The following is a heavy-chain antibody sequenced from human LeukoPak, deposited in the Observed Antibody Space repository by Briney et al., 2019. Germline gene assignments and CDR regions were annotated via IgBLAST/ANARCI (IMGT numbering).Heavy chain of an antibody. Sequence: GGSLRLSCAASGFTFSSYAVSWVRQAPGKGLEWVSGISGSGGSTYYADSVKGRFTISRDKSKNTLYLQMNSLRTEDTAVYYCAKTPKIRGVSNFDYWGQGTLVTVSS. V-gene: IGHV3-23*01. CDR1: GFTFSSYA. CDR2: ISGSGGST. J-gene: IGHJ4*02. CDR3: AKTPKIRGVSNFDY. D-gene: IGHD3-10*01.